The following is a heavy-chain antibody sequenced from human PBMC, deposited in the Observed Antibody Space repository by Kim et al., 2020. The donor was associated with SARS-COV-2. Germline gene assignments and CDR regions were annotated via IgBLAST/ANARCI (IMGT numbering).Heavy chain of an antibody. V-gene: IGHV1-24*01. CDR3: ATDAPSTNAGSPPTRGGGDY. D-gene: IGHD2-2*01. CDR2: FDPEDGET. Sequence: ASVKVSCKVSGYTLTELSMHWVRQAPGKGLEWMGGFDPEDGETMYAQKFQGRVTMTEDTSTDTAYMELSSLRSEDTAVYYCATDAPSTNAGSPPTRGGGDYWGQGTLVTVSS. CDR1: GYTLTELS. J-gene: IGHJ4*02.